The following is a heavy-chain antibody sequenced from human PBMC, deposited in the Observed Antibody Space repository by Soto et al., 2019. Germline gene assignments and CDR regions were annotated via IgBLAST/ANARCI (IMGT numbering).Heavy chain of an antibody. J-gene: IGHJ4*02. D-gene: IGHD3-16*02. CDR1: GFTFSSYG. Sequence: QVQLVESGGGVVQPGRSLRLSCAASGFTFSSYGMHWVRQAPGKGLEWVAVIWYDGSNKYYADSVKGRFTISRDNSKNTLYLQMNSLRAEDTAVYYCAREINPYYYIWGSYRDFDYWGQGTLVTVSS. V-gene: IGHV3-33*01. CDR3: AREINPYYYIWGSYRDFDY. CDR2: IWYDGSNK.